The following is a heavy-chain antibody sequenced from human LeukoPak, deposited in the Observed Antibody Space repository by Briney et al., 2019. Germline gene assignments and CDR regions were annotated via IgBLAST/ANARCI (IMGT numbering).Heavy chain of an antibody. CDR3: AGGYYGSGSYRVEAFDI. Sequence: ASVKVSCKACTYTFTNYGISWVRQAPGQGLEWMGWISAYNGNTNYQQKFQGRVTMTTDTSTSTAYMELRSLRSDDTAVYYCAGGYYGSGSYRVEAFDIWGQGTMVTVSS. CDR2: ISAYNGNT. V-gene: IGHV1-18*01. CDR1: TYTFTNYG. D-gene: IGHD3-10*01. J-gene: IGHJ3*02.